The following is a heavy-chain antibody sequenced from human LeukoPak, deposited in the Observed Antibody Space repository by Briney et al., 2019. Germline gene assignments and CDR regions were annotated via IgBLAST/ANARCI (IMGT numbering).Heavy chain of an antibody. Sequence: ASVKVSCKASGYTFTGYYMHWVRHAPGQGLEWMGWINPNSGGTNYAQKFQGRVTMTRDTSISTAYMELSRLRSDDTAVYYCARWISPSHPIDYWGQGTLVTVSS. J-gene: IGHJ4*02. CDR3: ARWISPSHPIDY. V-gene: IGHV1-2*02. CDR2: INPNSGGT. D-gene: IGHD2-2*03. CDR1: GYTFTGYY.